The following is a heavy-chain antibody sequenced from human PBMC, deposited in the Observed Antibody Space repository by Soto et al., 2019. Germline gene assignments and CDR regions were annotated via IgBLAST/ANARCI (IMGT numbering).Heavy chain of an antibody. J-gene: IGHJ3*02. Sequence: QVQLQQWGAGLLKPSETLSITCGVYGGYFHDDYWNWIRQSPGKGLEWIGEIKRSGNTYHNPSLACRVSTSIDLAKSPFPLSLTSVTAADPAVYYCARGLTAVYLMRRYYAFDIWSQGTMVTVSS. V-gene: IGHV4-34*01. CDR1: GGYFHDDY. CDR3: ARGLTAVYLMRRYYAFDI. CDR2: IKRSGNT. D-gene: IGHD2-21*01.